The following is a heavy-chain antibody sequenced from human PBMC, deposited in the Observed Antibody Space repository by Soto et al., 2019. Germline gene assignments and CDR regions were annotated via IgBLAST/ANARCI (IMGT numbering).Heavy chain of an antibody. D-gene: IGHD1-26*01. CDR3: ARGLLEGGGYYYGMDV. CDR1: GFTFSSYS. J-gene: IGHJ6*02. CDR2: ISSSSSYI. Sequence: PGGSLRLSCAASGFTFSSYSMNWVRQAPGKGLEWVSSISSSSSYIYYADSVKGRFTISRDNAKNSLYLQMNSLRAEDTAVYYCARGLLEGGGYYYGMDVWGQGTTVTVSS. V-gene: IGHV3-21*01.